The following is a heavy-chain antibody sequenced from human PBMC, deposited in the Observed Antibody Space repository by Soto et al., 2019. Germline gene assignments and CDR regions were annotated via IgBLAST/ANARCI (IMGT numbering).Heavy chain of an antibody. CDR3: ARHRRITIFGVVTNNWFDP. V-gene: IGHV5-51*01. J-gene: IGHJ5*02. D-gene: IGHD3-3*01. Sequence: SGESLKISCKGSGYSFTSYWIGWVRQMPGKGLEWMGIIYPGDSDTRYSPSFQGQVTISADKSISTAYLQWSSLKASDTAMYYCARHRRITIFGVVTNNWFDPWGQGTLVTVSS. CDR1: GYSFTSYW. CDR2: IYPGDSDT.